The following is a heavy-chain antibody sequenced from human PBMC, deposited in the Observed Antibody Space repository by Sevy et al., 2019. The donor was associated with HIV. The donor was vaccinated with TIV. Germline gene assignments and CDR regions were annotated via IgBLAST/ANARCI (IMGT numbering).Heavy chain of an antibody. CDR2: ISHSGST. J-gene: IGHJ6*02. CDR1: GGSFSGYY. CDR3: ARGYSSSWTDYYYYYGMDV. D-gene: IGHD6-13*01. V-gene: IGHV4-34*01. Sequence: SETLSLTCAVYGGSFSGYYWSWIRQPPGKGLEWIGEISHSGSTNYNPSLKSRVTISVDTSKNQFSLKLSSVTAADTAVYYCARGYSSSWTDYYYYYGMDVWGQGTTVTVSS.